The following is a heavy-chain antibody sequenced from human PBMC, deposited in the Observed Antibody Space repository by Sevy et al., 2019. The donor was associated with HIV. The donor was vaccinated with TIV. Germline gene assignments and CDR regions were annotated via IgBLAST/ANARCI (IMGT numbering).Heavy chain of an antibody. CDR1: GGSFSGYY. J-gene: IGHJ4*02. Sequence: SETLSLTSAVYGGSFSGYYWSWIRQPPGKGLEWIGEINHSGSTNYYPSLKSRVTISVDTSKNQFSLKLSSVTAADTAVYYCAREHYYDSSGYVDYWGQGTLVTVSS. CDR3: AREHYYDSSGYVDY. V-gene: IGHV4-34*01. D-gene: IGHD3-22*01. CDR2: INHSGST.